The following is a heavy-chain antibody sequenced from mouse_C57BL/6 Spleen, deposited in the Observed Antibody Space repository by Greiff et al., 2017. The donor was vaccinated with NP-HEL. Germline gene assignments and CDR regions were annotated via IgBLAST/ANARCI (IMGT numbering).Heavy chain of an antibody. D-gene: IGHD2-2*01. Sequence: VKLMESGAELARPGASVKMSCKASGYTFTSYTMHWVKQRPGQGLEWIGYINPSSGYTKYNQKFKDKATLTADKSSSTAYMQLSSLTSEDSAVYYCARVGYDARNYAMDYWGQGTSVTVSS. V-gene: IGHV1-4*01. J-gene: IGHJ4*01. CDR2: INPSSGYT. CDR1: GYTFTSYT. CDR3: ARVGYDARNYAMDY.